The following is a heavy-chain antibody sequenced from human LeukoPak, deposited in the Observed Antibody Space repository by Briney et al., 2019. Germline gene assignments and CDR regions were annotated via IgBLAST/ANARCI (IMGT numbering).Heavy chain of an antibody. V-gene: IGHV4-59*01. CDR1: GGSISSYY. J-gene: IGHJ4*02. CDR3: AKASSGWYGLFDS. Sequence: SETLSLTCTVSGGSISSYYWSWIRQPPGKGLEWIGYIYYSGSTNYNPSLKSRVTISIDTSKNQFSLKLSFVTAVDTAVYYCAKASSGWYGLFDSWGQGTLVTVSS. CDR2: IYYSGST. D-gene: IGHD6-19*01.